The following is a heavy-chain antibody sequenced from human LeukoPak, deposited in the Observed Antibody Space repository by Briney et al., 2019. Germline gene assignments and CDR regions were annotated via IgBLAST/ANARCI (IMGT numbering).Heavy chain of an antibody. J-gene: IGHJ5*02. CDR3: ARNWFDP. CDR2: IYSGGST. CDR1: GFTVSSDY. V-gene: IGHV3-53*05. Sequence: GGSLRLSCAASGFTVSSDYMSWVRQAPGKGLEWVSVIYSGGSTYYADSVKGRFTISRDKSKNTVYLQVNSLRFEDTAMYYCARNWFDPWGQGTLVTVSS.